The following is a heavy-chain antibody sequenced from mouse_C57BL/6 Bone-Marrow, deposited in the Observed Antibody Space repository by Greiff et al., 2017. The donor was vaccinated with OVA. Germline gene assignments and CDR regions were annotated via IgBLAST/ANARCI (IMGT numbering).Heavy chain of an antibody. Sequence: QVQLKESGAELARPGASVKLSCKASGYTFTSYGISWVKQRTGQGLEWIGEIYPRSGNTYYNEKFKGKATLTADKSSSTAYMELRSLTSEDSAVYFCASDNWDGRFAYWGQGTLVTVSA. CDR3: ASDNWDGRFAY. J-gene: IGHJ3*01. CDR1: GYTFTSYG. CDR2: IYPRSGNT. D-gene: IGHD4-1*02. V-gene: IGHV1-81*01.